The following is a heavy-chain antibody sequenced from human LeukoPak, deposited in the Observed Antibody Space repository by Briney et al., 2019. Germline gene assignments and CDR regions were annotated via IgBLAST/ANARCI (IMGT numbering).Heavy chain of an antibody. CDR2: INHSGST. Sequence: DPSETLSPTCAVYGGSFSGYYWSWIRQPPGKGLEWIGEINHSGSTNYNPSLKSRVTISVDTSKNQFSLKLSSVTAADTAVYYCARGYNWNYGWDPWGQGTLVTVSS. CDR3: ARGYNWNYGWDP. D-gene: IGHD1-7*01. V-gene: IGHV4-34*01. J-gene: IGHJ5*02. CDR1: GGSFSGYY.